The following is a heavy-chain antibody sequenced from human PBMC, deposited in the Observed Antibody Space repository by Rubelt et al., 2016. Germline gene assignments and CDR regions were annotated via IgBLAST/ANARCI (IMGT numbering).Heavy chain of an antibody. CDR2: IYYSGST. J-gene: IGHJ4*02. D-gene: IGHD1-1*01. CDR1: GGSISSSSYY. CDR3: ARCTTGTTAFDY. Sequence: QLQLQESGPGLVKPSETLSHTCTVSGGSISSSSYYWGWLRQPPGKGLEWIGSIYYSGSTYYNPSLKSRVTISVDTSKNQFSLKLSSVTAADTAVYYCARCTTGTTAFDYWGQGTLVTVSS. V-gene: IGHV4-39*07.